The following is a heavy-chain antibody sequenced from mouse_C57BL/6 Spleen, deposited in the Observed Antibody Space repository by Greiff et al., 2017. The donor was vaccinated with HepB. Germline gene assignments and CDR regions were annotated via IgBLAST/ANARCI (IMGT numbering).Heavy chain of an antibody. CDR1: GYTFTSYW. Sequence: QVQLKQPGAELVMPGASVKLSCKASGYTFTSYWMHWVKQRPGQGLEWIGEIDPSDSYTNYNQKFKGKSTLTVDKSSSTAYMQLSSLTSEDSAVYYCARSHYSSSYDDYWGQGTTLTVSS. V-gene: IGHV1-69*01. CDR3: ARSHYSSSYDDY. D-gene: IGHD1-1*01. J-gene: IGHJ2*01. CDR2: IDPSDSYT.